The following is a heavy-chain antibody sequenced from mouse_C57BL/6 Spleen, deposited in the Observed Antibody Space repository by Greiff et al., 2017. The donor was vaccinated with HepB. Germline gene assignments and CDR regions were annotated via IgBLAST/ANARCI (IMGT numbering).Heavy chain of an antibody. CDR2: IYPGDGDT. J-gene: IGHJ2*01. D-gene: IGHD1-1*01. CDR1: GYAFSSSW. V-gene: IGHV1-82*01. CDR3: ARVGNYYGSSYDYFDY. Sequence: VKLMESGPELVKPGASVKISCKASGYAFSSSWMNWVKQRPGKGLEWIGRIYPGDGDTNYNGKFKGKATLTADKSSSTAYMQLSSLTSEDSAVYFCARVGNYYGSSYDYFDYWGQGTTLTVSS.